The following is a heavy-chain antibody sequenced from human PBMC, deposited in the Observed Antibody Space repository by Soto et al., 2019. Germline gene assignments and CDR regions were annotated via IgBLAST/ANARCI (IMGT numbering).Heavy chain of an antibody. J-gene: IGHJ4*02. Sequence: SETLSLTCTVSGGSISSYYWSWIRQPPGKGLEWIGYIYYSGSTNCNPSLKSRVTISVDTSKNQFSLKLSSVTAADTAVYYCARARGNYYDSSGYNYYFDYWGQGTLVTVSS. V-gene: IGHV4-59*01. CDR1: GGSISSYY. D-gene: IGHD3-22*01. CDR2: IYYSGST. CDR3: ARARGNYYDSSGYNYYFDY.